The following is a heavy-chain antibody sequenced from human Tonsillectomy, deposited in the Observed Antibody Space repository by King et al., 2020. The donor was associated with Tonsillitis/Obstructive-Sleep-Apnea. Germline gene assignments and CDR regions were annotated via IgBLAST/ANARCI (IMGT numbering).Heavy chain of an antibody. Sequence: VQLVESGGGVVQPGTSLRLSCSASGFTFSSYAMHWVRQAPGKGLEWVAVMSYDGSSEYYADSVKGRFTISRDNSKNSLYRQMNSLRAEDTAVYYCARAPTYCSSTTCYSYYYFYMDVWGKGTTVTVSS. CDR3: ARAPTYCSSTTCYSYYYFYMDV. CDR2: MSYDGSSE. V-gene: IGHV3-30*14. CDR1: GFTFSSYA. D-gene: IGHD2-2*02. J-gene: IGHJ6*03.